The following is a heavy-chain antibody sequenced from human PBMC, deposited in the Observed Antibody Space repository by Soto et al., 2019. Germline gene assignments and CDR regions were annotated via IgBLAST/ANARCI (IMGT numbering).Heavy chain of an antibody. CDR2: ISGSGGTT. J-gene: IGHJ4*02. Sequence: GGSLRLSCAASGFPFSSYAMSWVRQAPGKGLEWLSVISGSGGTTYYADSVKGRFTISRDNSKNTLTLQINSLRVEDTAVYYCAKDRGYCSGARCYTFDSWGQGTLVTVSS. V-gene: IGHV3-23*01. D-gene: IGHD2-15*01. CDR1: GFPFSSYA. CDR3: AKDRGYCSGARCYTFDS.